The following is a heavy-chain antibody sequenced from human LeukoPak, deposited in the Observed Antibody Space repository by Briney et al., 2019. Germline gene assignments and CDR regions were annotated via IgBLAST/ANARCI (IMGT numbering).Heavy chain of an antibody. CDR2: ISSSSSYI. Sequence: PGGSLRLSCAASGFSFSSYNMNWVRQAPGKGLEWVSFISSSSSYIYYVDSVKGRFTISRDNAKNSLYLQMNSLRAEDTAMYYCARDIQNVDTPMALDYWGQGTLVTVSS. J-gene: IGHJ4*02. D-gene: IGHD5-18*01. CDR1: GFSFSSYN. V-gene: IGHV3-21*01. CDR3: ARDIQNVDTPMALDY.